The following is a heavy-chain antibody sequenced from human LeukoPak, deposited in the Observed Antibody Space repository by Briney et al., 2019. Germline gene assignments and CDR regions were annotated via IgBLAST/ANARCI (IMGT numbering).Heavy chain of an antibody. D-gene: IGHD2-2*01. V-gene: IGHV3-23*01. J-gene: IGHJ5*02. CDR3: ARLPAAINGYFDP. Sequence: QPWGALRLSCAASGFTFSSYAMSWVRQAPGKGLEWVSAISGSGGSTYYADSVKGRFTISRDNSKNTLYLQMNSLRAEDTAVYYCARLPAAINGYFDPWGQGTLVTVSS. CDR1: GFTFSSYA. CDR2: ISGSGGST.